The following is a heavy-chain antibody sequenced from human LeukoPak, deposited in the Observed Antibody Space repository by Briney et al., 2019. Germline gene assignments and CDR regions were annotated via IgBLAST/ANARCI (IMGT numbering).Heavy chain of an antibody. J-gene: IGHJ3*02. CDR1: GVSISNSGYY. V-gene: IGHV4-39*01. CDR3: ASGDCSGGSCYSRINDAFDI. CDR2: IYYSGST. Sequence: PSETLSLTCSVSGVSISNSGYYWGWIRQPPGKGLEWIGSIYYSGSTYYNPSLKSRLTISVDTSKSQVSLKLNPVTAADTAVYYCASGDCSGGSCYSRINDAFDIWGQGTMVTVSS. D-gene: IGHD2-15*01.